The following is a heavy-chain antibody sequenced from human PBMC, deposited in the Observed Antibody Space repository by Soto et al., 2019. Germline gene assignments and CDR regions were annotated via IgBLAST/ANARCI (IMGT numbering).Heavy chain of an antibody. CDR1: GLIFSSYG. V-gene: IGHV3-30*18. CDR2: ISYDGTNK. J-gene: IGHJ4*02. D-gene: IGHD3-22*01. Sequence: QGQLVESGGGVVQPGRSLRLSCAASGLIFSSYGMHWVRQAPGKGLEWLAVISYDGTNKNYADSVKGRFTISRDNSKNTLYLQMNSLRPDDTAVYYCAKDTYYHDSSGYYVFDYWGQGTLVTASS. CDR3: AKDTYYHDSSGYYVFDY.